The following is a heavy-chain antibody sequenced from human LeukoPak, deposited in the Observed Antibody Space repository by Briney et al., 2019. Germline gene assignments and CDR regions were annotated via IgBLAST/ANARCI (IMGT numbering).Heavy chain of an antibody. CDR1: GYTFTSYG. V-gene: IGHV1-18*01. Sequence: GASVKVSCKASGYTFTSYGISWVRQAPGQGLEWMGWISAYNGNTNYAQKLQGRVTMTTDTSTSTAYMELRSLRSDDTAVYYCARDRGDTMIVVVIPLDNWGQGTLVTVSS. CDR2: ISAYNGNT. D-gene: IGHD3-22*01. CDR3: ARDRGDTMIVVVIPLDN. J-gene: IGHJ4*02.